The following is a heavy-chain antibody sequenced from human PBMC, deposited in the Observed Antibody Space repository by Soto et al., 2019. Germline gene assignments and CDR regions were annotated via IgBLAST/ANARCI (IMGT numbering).Heavy chain of an antibody. V-gene: IGHV4-59*01. J-gene: IGHJ5*02. CDR3: EKDFLGGVGLVFDP. D-gene: IGHD3-9*01. CDR1: VVSIIIGY. Sequence: ETLSPTCSFSVVSIIIGYWTWIWRPPGRGLEWIGFMYFGGSFNYNPSLESRVIFSVDTSKNQFSLKLTSVSAADTAIYFYEKDFLGGVGLVFDPLVQGYLVTVS. CDR2: MYFGGSF.